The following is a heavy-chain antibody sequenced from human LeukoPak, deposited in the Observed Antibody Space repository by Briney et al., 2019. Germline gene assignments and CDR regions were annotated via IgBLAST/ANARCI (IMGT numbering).Heavy chain of an antibody. Sequence: GGSLRLSCAAPGFTFSRYWMHWVRQAPGKGLVWVSRINSDGSSTNYADSVKGRFTISRDNGKTTLYLQMNSLRAEDTAVYYCARDAVGASDYWGQGTLVTVSS. J-gene: IGHJ4*02. CDR3: ARDAVGASDY. V-gene: IGHV3-74*01. D-gene: IGHD1-26*01. CDR2: INSDGSST. CDR1: GFTFSRYW.